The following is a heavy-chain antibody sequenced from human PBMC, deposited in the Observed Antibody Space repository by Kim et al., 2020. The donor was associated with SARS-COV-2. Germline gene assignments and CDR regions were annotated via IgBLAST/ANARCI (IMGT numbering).Heavy chain of an antibody. CDR3: AKEGGSYYYYFYGMDV. Sequence: DAGKGRFTISSENSKNPLYLQMNSLRAEDTAVYYCAKEGGSYYYYFYGMDVWGQGTTVTVSS. D-gene: IGHD1-26*01. J-gene: IGHJ6*02. V-gene: IGHV3-30*02.